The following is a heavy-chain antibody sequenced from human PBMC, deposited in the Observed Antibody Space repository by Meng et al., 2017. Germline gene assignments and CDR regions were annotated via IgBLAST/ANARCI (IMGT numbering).Heavy chain of an antibody. V-gene: IGHV1-2*06. CDR1: GYTFTGYY. D-gene: IGHD5-12*01. CDR2: INPNGGGT. J-gene: IGHJ4*02. CDR3: ARDSATRDF. Sequence: QVQLVQAGAEVKKPGASVKVSCKASGYTFTGYYMHWGRQAPGQGLEWMGRINPNGGGTNYAQKFQGRVTMTRDTSISTAYMELSRLISDDTAVYYCARDSATRDFWGQGTLVTVSS.